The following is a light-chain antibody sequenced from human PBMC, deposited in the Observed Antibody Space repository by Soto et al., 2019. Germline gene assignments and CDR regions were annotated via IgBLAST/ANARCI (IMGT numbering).Light chain of an antibody. CDR3: QQYNSYSWT. CDR2: DAS. V-gene: IGKV1-5*01. J-gene: IGKJ1*01. Sequence: DIQMTQSPSTLSASVGDRVTITCRASQSISSWLAWYQQKPGKAPKLLIYDASRLDSGVPSRFSGSGSGTEFTLTITSLQPDDFAPYYCQQYNSYSWTVGQGPKVEIK. CDR1: QSISSW.